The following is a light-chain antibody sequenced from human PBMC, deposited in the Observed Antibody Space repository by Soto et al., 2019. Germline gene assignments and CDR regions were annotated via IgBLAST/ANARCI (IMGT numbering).Light chain of an antibody. CDR3: QQYGSSLHT. J-gene: IGKJ2*01. Sequence: EIVLTQSPGTLSLSPGERGTLSCRASQSVSSNYLAWYQQKPGQAPRLLIYVASSRATGIPDRFSGSGSGTDFTLTISRLEPEDSAVYYCQQYGSSLHTFGRGTKLEIK. V-gene: IGKV3-20*01. CDR1: QSVSSNY. CDR2: VAS.